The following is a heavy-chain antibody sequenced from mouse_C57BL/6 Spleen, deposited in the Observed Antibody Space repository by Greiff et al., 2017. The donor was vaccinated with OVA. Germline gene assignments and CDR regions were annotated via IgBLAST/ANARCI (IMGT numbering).Heavy chain of an antibody. CDR1: GFSFNTYA. J-gene: IGHJ2*01. CDR2: IRSKSNNYAT. V-gene: IGHV10-1*01. Sequence: EVQLQESGGGLVQPKGSLKLSCAASGFSFNTYAMNWVRQAPGKGLEWVARIRSKSNNYATYYADSVKDRFTISRDDSESMLYLQMNNLKTEDTAMYYCVRHKVDDGSFDYWGQGTTLTVSS. D-gene: IGHD2-3*01. CDR3: VRHKVDDGSFDY.